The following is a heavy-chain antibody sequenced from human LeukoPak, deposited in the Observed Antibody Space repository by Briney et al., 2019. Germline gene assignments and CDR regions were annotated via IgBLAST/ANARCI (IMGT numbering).Heavy chain of an antibody. V-gene: IGHV1-2*02. CDR3: ARDPDCTNSVCYVLHTGDY. CDR1: VYTFTGYY. Sequence: ASVKVSRKASVYTFTGYYMHWVRHAPGQGLEWMGWLNPNSGGTNYAQKSQGRVTMTRDTSISTAYMELSRLRSDDTAVYYCARDPDCTNSVCYVLHTGDYWGQGTLVTVSS. CDR2: LNPNSGGT. D-gene: IGHD2-8*01. J-gene: IGHJ4*02.